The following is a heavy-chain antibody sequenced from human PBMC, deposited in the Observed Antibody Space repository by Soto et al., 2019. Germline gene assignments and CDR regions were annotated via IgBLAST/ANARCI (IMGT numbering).Heavy chain of an antibody. V-gene: IGHV4-34*01. CDR2: INHSGST. CDR3: ASGPPSGSYYGYYYYYGMDV. D-gene: IGHD3-10*01. CDR1: GGSFSGYY. J-gene: IGHJ6*02. Sequence: SETLSLTCAVYGGSFSGYYWSWIRQPPGKGLEWIGEINHSGSTNYNPSLKSRVTISVNTSKNQFSLKLSSVTAADTAVYYCASGPPSGSYYGYYYYYGMDVWGQGTTVTVSS.